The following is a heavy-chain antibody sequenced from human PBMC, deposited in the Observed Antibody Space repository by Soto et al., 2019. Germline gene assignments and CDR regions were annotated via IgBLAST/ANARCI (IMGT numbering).Heavy chain of an antibody. J-gene: IGHJ4*02. CDR1: GFTFSSHA. V-gene: IGHV3-23*01. CDR3: AKVSWSTGSLGDF. D-gene: IGHD1-26*01. Sequence: EVPLLESGGGLVQPGGSLRLSCAASGFTFSSHAMSWVRQAPRKGPEWVSGVSESGGDTYYADSVKGRFTTSRDNSKNTLYLQMNSLRAEDTAVYYCAKVSWSTGSLGDFWGQGTLVTVSS. CDR2: VSESGGDT.